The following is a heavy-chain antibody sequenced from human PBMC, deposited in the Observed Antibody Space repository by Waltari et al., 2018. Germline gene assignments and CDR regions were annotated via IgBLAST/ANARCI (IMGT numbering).Heavy chain of an antibody. V-gene: IGHV4-34*01. Sequence: SATLSLICAVYGGSFSGYTWMWIRQSPGKGLEWIGEISHSGGTNYNPSLKSRINISVDMSKNQFSLKLKSVTAADTAVYYCARGRRWLQLSDWGQGTPVTVSS. D-gene: IGHD5-18*01. CDR1: GGSFSGYT. J-gene: IGHJ4*02. CDR2: ISHSGGT. CDR3: ARGRRWLQLSD.